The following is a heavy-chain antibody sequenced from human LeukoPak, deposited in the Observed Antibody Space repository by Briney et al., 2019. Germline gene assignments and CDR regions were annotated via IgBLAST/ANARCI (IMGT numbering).Heavy chain of an antibody. V-gene: IGHV3-66*01. CDR3: ARGQYCGGDCGYYYYGMDV. CDR1: GFTVSSNY. Sequence: GGSLRLSCAASGFTVSSNYMSWVRQAPGKGLEWVSVIYSGGSTYYADSVKGRFTISRDNSKNTLYLQMNSLRAEDTAVYYCARGQYCGGDCGYYYYGMDVWGQGTTVTVSS. J-gene: IGHJ6*02. CDR2: IYSGGST. D-gene: IGHD2-21*02.